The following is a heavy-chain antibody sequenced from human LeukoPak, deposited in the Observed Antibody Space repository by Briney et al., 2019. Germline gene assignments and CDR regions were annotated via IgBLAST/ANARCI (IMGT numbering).Heavy chain of an antibody. CDR3: ASGPSASGWEYYYYYYYMDV. CDR1: GGSFSGYY. V-gene: IGHV4-34*01. Sequence: PSETLSLTCAVYGGSFSGYYWSWIRQPPGKGLEWIGEINHSGSTNYNPSLKSRVTISVDTSKNQFSLKLSSVTAADTAVYYCASGPSASGWEYYYYYYYMDVWGKGTTVTVSS. CDR2: INHSGST. J-gene: IGHJ6*03. D-gene: IGHD6-19*01.